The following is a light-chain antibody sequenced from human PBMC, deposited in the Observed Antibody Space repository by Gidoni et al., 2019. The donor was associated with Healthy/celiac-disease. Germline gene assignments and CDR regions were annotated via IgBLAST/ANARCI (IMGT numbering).Light chain of an antibody. Sequence: EIVLSQSPDFQSVTPKEKDTITCRASQSIGSSLHWYQQQPDQSPKLLIKYASQSFSGVPSRFSGRGSGTYFTLTINSLEAEDAATYYCRQSSSFPWTFGQGTKVEIK. CDR3: RQSSSFPWT. V-gene: IGKV6-21*01. J-gene: IGKJ1*01. CDR1: QSIGSS. CDR2: YAS.